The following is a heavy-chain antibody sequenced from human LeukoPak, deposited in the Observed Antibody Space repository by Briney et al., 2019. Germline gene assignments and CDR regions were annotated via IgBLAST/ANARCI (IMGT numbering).Heavy chain of an antibody. J-gene: IGHJ6*02. CDR1: GGSISSYY. CDR3: ARDPKAGTGYYYYYYGMDV. D-gene: IGHD6-13*01. Sequence: KPSETLCLTCTVSGGSISSYYWSWIRQPPGKELEWIGYIYYSGSTYYNPSLKSRVTISVDTSKNQFSLRLSSVTAADTAVYYCARDPKAGTGYYYYYYGMDVWGQGTTVTVSS. V-gene: IGHV4-59*12. CDR2: IYYSGST.